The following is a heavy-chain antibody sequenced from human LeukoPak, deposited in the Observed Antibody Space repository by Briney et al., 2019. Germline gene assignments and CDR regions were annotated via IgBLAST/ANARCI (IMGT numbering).Heavy chain of an antibody. Sequence: GESLKISCKGTGYSFTSNWIGWVRQMPGKGLEWMGVIFPADSDTRYSPSFQGQVTISADKSISTAYLQWSSLKASDTAMYYCARLYDYGDYVVVGTYFDYWGQGTLVTVSS. CDR3: ARLYDYGDYVVVGTYFDY. V-gene: IGHV5-51*01. CDR2: IFPADSDT. D-gene: IGHD4-17*01. J-gene: IGHJ4*02. CDR1: GYSFTSNW.